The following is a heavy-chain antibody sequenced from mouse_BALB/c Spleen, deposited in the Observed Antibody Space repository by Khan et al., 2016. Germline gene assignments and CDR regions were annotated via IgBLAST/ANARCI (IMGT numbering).Heavy chain of an antibody. CDR3: ARSALRGAMDY. Sequence: QVQLQQSGPELVKPGASVRISCKASGYTFTSYYIHWVNQRPGQGLEWIGWIYPGNVNTKYNEKFKGKATLTADKSSSTAFMQLSSLTSEDSAVYFCARSALRGAMDYWGQGTSVTVSS. CDR1: GYTFTSYY. J-gene: IGHJ4*01. V-gene: IGHV1S56*01. CDR2: IYPGNVNT. D-gene: IGHD1-1*01.